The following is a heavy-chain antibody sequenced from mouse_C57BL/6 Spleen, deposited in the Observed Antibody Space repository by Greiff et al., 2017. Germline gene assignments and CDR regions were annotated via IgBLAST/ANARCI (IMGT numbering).Heavy chain of an antibody. CDR3: AGGDDYDEGGRVYYYALDY. D-gene: IGHD2-4*01. J-gene: IGHJ4*01. Sequence: VQLKQSGPELVKPGASVKISCKASGYSFTGYYMNWVKQSPEKSLEWIGEINPSTGGTTYNQKFKAKATLTVDKSSSTAYMQLKSLTSEDSAVYYCAGGDDYDEGGRVYYYALDYWGQGTSVTVSS. V-gene: IGHV1-42*01. CDR1: GYSFTGYY. CDR2: INPSTGGT.